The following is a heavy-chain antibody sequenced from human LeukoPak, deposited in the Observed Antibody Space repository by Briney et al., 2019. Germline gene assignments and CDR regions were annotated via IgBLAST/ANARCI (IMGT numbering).Heavy chain of an antibody. J-gene: IGHJ6*03. V-gene: IGHV4-39*01. CDR3: ARHFRAPRGSYSPYYYYYYMDV. Sequence: SETLSLTCTVSGGSISSSSYYWGWIRQPPGKGLEWIGSIYYSGSTYYNPSLKSRVTISVDTSKNQFSLKLSSVTAADTAVYYCARHFRAPRGSYSPYYYYYYMDVWGKGTTVTVSS. CDR2: IYYSGST. D-gene: IGHD1-26*01. CDR1: GGSISSSSYY.